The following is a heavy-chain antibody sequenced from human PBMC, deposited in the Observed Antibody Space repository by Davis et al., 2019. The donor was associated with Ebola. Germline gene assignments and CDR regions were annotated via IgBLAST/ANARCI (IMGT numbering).Heavy chain of an antibody. J-gene: IGHJ4*02. CDR3: AKDLDIVLMVYALPVFDY. Sequence: GGSLRLSCAASGFTFSSYAMSWVRQAPGKGLEWVSAISGSGGSTYYADSVKGRFTISRDNSKNTLYLQMNSLRAEDTAVYYCAKDLDIVLMVYALPVFDYWGQGTLVTVSS. CDR2: ISGSGGST. V-gene: IGHV3-23*01. D-gene: IGHD2-8*01. CDR1: GFTFSSYA.